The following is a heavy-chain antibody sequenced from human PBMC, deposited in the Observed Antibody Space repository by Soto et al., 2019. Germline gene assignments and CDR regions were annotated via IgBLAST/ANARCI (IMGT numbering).Heavy chain of an antibody. Sequence: QVQLQESGPGLVKPSETLSLTCTVSGGSVSSGNYYWSWIRQPPGKGLEWIGYFYYTGSINYNPPFKSRVTIFIDASKNQFSLRLSSVTAADTAVYYCARSMFYSDDSNYSPFEYWGQGTLVTASS. CDR2: FYYTGSI. V-gene: IGHV4-61*01. CDR1: GGSVSSGNYY. J-gene: IGHJ4*02. CDR3: ARSMFYSDDSNYSPFEY. D-gene: IGHD3-22*01.